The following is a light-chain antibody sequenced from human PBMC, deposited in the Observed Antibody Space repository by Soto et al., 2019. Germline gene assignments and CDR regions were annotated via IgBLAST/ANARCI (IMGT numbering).Light chain of an antibody. V-gene: IGKV1-27*01. CDR2: AAS. CDR3: QKYDSAPSLT. J-gene: IGKJ4*01. CDR1: QGISSY. Sequence: DIQMTQSPSSLSASVGDRVTVTCRASQGISSYLAWYQQKPGKVPKLLIYAASTLQPGVPSRVSGSGSGTDFTLTISSLQPEDVATYYCQKYDSAPSLTFGGGTKVEIK.